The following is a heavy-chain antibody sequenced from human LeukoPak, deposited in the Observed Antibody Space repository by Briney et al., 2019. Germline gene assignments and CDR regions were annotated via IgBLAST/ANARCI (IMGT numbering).Heavy chain of an antibody. V-gene: IGHV1-2*02. CDR1: GYTFTVYY. J-gene: IGHJ4*02. CDR2: INPNSGGT. D-gene: IGHD4-23*01. Sequence: ASVKVSCKVSGYTFTVYYMHWVRHAPGQGLEWLGWINPNSGGTNYAQNFQGRVTMTRDTSISTAYMELSRLRSDDTAVYYCARDQGHGGNSWDYWGQGTLVTVSS. CDR3: ARDQGHGGNSWDY.